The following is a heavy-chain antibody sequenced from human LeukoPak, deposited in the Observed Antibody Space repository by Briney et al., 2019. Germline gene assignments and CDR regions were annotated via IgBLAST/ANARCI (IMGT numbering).Heavy chain of an antibody. J-gene: IGHJ4*02. Sequence: SETLSLTCNVSGGSISSYYWSWIRRPPGKGLEWIGSIYQSGSTYYNPSLKSRVTISVDTSKNQFSLKLSSVTAADTAVYYCARLAWGRLDYWGQGTLVTVSS. D-gene: IGHD7-27*01. CDR2: IYQSGST. CDR3: ARLAWGRLDY. V-gene: IGHV4-59*08. CDR1: GGSISSYY.